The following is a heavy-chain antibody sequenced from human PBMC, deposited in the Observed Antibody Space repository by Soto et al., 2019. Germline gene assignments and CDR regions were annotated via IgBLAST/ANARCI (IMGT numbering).Heavy chain of an antibody. D-gene: IGHD3-3*01. CDR1: GFTFSSYA. CDR3: AKPQLVLRFLEWFFDY. J-gene: IGHJ4*02. Sequence: EVQLLESGGGLVQPGGSLRLSCAASGFTFSSYAMSWVRQAPGKGLEWVSAISGSGGSTYYADSVKGRFTISRDNSKNTLYLQMNSLRAEDTAVYYCAKPQLVLRFLEWFFDYWGQGTLVTVSS. V-gene: IGHV3-23*01. CDR2: ISGSGGST.